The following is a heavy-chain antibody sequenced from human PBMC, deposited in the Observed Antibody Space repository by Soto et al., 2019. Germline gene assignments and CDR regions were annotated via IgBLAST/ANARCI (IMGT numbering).Heavy chain of an antibody. D-gene: IGHD1-1*01. CDR2: IYWDDDK. V-gene: IGHV2-5*02. J-gene: IGHJ4*02. CDR3: APRRVERYFDY. Sequence: QITLKESGPTLVKPTQTLTLTCTFSGFSLSTSGVGVGWIRQPPGKALEWLALIYWDDDKRYSPSLQSRLTITKDTSKNQVVLTMTNMDPVDTATYYCAPRRVERYFDYWGQGTLVTVSS. CDR1: GFSLSTSGVG.